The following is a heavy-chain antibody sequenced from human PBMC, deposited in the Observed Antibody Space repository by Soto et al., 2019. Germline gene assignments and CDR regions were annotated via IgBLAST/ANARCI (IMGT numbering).Heavy chain of an antibody. V-gene: IGHV3-74*01. CDR1: GFTFSGYW. CDR3: ARDHIVVVPAAPTLYYYGMDV. Sequence: GGSLRLSCAASGFTFSGYWMHWVRQVPGKGLVWVSRINSDGSITGYADSVKGRFTISRDNSKNTLYLQMNSLRAEDTAVYYCARDHIVVVPAAPTLYYYGMDVWGQGTTVTVSS. CDR2: INSDGSIT. J-gene: IGHJ6*02. D-gene: IGHD2-2*01.